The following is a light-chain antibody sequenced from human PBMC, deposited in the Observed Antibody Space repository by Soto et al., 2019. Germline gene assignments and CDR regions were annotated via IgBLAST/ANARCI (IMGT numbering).Light chain of an antibody. J-gene: IGKJ1*01. CDR2: GTS. Sequence: EIVLTQSPGTLSLSPGERATLYCRASQSFGSSYLAWYQQTPGQAPRLLIYGTSSRTTGIPDRFSGSGSGTDFTLTISRLEPEDFAGYYCQQYGSSPWTVGQGTKVEIK. CDR3: QQYGSSPWT. CDR1: QSFGSSY. V-gene: IGKV3-20*01.